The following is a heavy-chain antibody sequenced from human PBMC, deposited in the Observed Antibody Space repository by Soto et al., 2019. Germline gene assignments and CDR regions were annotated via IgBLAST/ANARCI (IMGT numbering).Heavy chain of an antibody. CDR2: IRRKANSYTT. Sequence: EVQLVESGGGLVQPGGSLRLSCAASGLIFSDYHMDWVRQAPGKGWEWVGRIRRKANSYTTEYAASVKGRFTISRDDSKNALYLQTNSLKSEDTAGYYCAMLGGWSGGSSGMDVWGQGTTVTVSS. V-gene: IGHV3-72*01. J-gene: IGHJ6*02. CDR3: AMLGGWSGGSSGMDV. CDR1: GLIFSDYH. D-gene: IGHD6-19*01.